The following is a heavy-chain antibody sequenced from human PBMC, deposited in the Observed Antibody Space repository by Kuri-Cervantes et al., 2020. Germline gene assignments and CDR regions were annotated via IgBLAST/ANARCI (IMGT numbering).Heavy chain of an antibody. D-gene: IGHD5-18*01. V-gene: IGHV3-48*04. J-gene: IGHJ6*03. CDR3: ASWDTAMVDYYYMDV. CDR2: IGNGSSGSI. Sequence: ETLSLTCAASGFTFSTYSMNWVRQAPGKGLEWVSYIGNGSSGSIHYAESVKGRFTISRDNAKNSLYLQMNSLRAEDTAVYYCASWDTAMVDYYYMDVWGKGTTVTVSS. CDR1: GFTFSTYS.